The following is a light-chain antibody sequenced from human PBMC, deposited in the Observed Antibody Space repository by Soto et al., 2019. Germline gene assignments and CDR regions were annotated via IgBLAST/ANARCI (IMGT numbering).Light chain of an antibody. CDR2: DVS. Sequence: QSVLTQPRSVSGSPGQSVTSSCTGTRSDVGGYNYVSWYQQHPGKAPKLMMYDVSKRPSGVPARFAGSKSGNTASLTISGLQAEDEADYYCCSSAGRIRVFGGGTKLTVL. CDR3: CSSAGRIRV. V-gene: IGLV2-11*01. CDR1: RSDVGGYNY. J-gene: IGLJ2*01.